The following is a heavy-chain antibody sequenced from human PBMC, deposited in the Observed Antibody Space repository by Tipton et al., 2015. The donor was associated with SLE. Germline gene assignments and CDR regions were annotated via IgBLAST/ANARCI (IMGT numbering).Heavy chain of an antibody. Sequence: SLRLSCAASGFTFSSYAMSWVRQAPGKGLAWVSVIYSGGSTYYADSVKGRFTISRHNSKNTLYLQMNSLRAEDTAVYYCARAKAVAMESYYYYYMDVWGKGTTVTVSS. CDR3: ARAKAVAMESYYYYYMDV. CDR1: GFTFSSYA. CDR2: IYSGGST. V-gene: IGHV3-53*04. D-gene: IGHD6-19*01. J-gene: IGHJ6*03.